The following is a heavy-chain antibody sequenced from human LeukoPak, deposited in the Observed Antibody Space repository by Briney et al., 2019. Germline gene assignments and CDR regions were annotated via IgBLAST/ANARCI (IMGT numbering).Heavy chain of an antibody. CDR3: ARPDEQQLVRDAFDI. J-gene: IGHJ3*02. D-gene: IGHD6-13*01. V-gene: IGHV3-21*01. Sequence: GGSLRLSCAASGFTFSSYSMNWIRQAPGKGLEWVSSISSSSSYIYYADSVKGRFTISRDNAKNSLYLQMNSLRAEDTAVYYCARPDEQQLVRDAFDIWGQGTMVTVSS. CDR2: ISSSSSYI. CDR1: GFTFSSYS.